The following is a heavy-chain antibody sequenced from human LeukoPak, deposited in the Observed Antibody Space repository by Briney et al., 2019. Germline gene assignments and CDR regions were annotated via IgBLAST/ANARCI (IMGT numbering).Heavy chain of an antibody. Sequence: GASVKVTCKASGYTFTAYYIHWLRQAPAQGLEWMGWINTNTGNPTYAHGFAGRFTFSLDNSDNTAHLQITSLNAEDTAVYYCARLRASSSWYIDYWGQGTLVTVSA. J-gene: IGHJ4*02. D-gene: IGHD6-13*01. CDR3: ARLRASSSWYIDY. CDR1: GYTFTAYY. CDR2: INTNTGNP. V-gene: IGHV7-4-1*02.